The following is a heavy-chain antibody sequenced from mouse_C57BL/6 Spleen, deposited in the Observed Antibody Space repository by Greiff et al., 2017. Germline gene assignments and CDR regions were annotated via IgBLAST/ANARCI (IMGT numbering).Heavy chain of an antibody. J-gene: IGHJ2*01. CDR3: ARALSGEFDY. D-gene: IGHD1-1*01. CDR1: GFTFSSYA. V-gene: IGHV5-4*01. CDR2: ISDGGSYT. Sequence: EVQGVESGGGLVKPGGSLKLSCAASGFTFSSYAMSWVRQTPEKRLEWVATISDGGSYTYYPDNVKGRFPISRDNAKNNLYLQMSHLKSEDTAMYYCARALSGEFDYWGQGTTLTVSS.